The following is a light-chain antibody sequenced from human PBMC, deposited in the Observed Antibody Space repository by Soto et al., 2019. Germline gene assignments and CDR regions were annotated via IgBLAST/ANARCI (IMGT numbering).Light chain of an antibody. CDR2: DAS. CDR1: QSISSW. V-gene: IGKV1-5*01. J-gene: IGKJ2*01. CDR3: QQYNSYPYT. Sequence: DIQMTQSPSTLSASVGDRVTITCRASQSISSWLAWYQQKPGKAPKLLIYDASSLESGVPSRFSGSVSGTEFTLTISSLQPNDFATYSCQQYNSYPYTFGQGTKLEIK.